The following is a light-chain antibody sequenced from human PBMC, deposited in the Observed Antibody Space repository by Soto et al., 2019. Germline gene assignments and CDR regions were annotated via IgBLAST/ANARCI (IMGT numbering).Light chain of an antibody. CDR3: CSYAGFYTSV. Sequence: QSALTQPRSVSGSPGQSVTISCTGTSSDVGGYKFVSWYQQHPGKAPKFMIYEVSKRPLGVPDRFSGPKSGHTAFLTISGLQAEDETVNSSCSYAGFYTSVSGTGTKLTFL. V-gene: IGLV2-11*01. CDR2: EVS. CDR1: SSDVGGYKF. J-gene: IGLJ1*01.